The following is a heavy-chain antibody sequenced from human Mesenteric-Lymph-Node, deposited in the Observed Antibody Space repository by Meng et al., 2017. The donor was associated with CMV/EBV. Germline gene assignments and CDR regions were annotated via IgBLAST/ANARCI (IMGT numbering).Heavy chain of an antibody. CDR2: IYWDDDK. J-gene: IGHJ4*02. Sequence: QITLKESGPTLVKPTQTLTLTCTFSGFSLSTSGVGVGWIRQPPGKALEWLALIYWDDDKLYSPSLKSRLTITKDTSKNQVVLTMTNMDPVDTATYYCAHSSGIAAAGPFYFDYWGQGTLVVASS. CDR3: AHSSGIAAAGPFYFDY. CDR1: GFSLSTSGVG. D-gene: IGHD6-13*01. V-gene: IGHV2-5*02.